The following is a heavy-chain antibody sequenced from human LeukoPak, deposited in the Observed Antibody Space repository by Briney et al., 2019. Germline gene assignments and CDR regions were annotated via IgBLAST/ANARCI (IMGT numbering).Heavy chain of an antibody. CDR3: TSVGLSGYYDSRGYYYFDY. D-gene: IGHD3-22*01. Sequence: GGSLRLSCAASGFTFSNAWMSWARQAPGKGLEGIGRIKRKSDGGTTDYAAPVKGRFTISRDDSKNTVYLQMNSLKTEDTAVYYCTSVGLSGYYDSRGYYYFDYWGQGTLVTVSS. CDR2: IKRKSDGGTT. V-gene: IGHV3-15*01. J-gene: IGHJ4*02. CDR1: GFTFSNAW.